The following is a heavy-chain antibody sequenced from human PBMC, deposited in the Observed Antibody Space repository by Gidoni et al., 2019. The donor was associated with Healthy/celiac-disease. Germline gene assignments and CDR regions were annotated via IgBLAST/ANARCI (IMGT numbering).Heavy chain of an antibody. CDR1: GFTFDDYA. CDR2: ISWNSGSI. V-gene: IGHV3-9*01. Sequence: EVQLVESGGGLVQPGRSLRLSCAASGFTFDDYAMHWVRQAPGKGLEWVSGISWNSGSIGYADSVKGRFTISRDNAKNSLYLQMNSLRAEDTALYYCAKDIYAAPYFDWLGYAFDIWGQGTMVTVSS. CDR3: AKDIYAAPYFDWLGYAFDI. D-gene: IGHD3-9*01. J-gene: IGHJ3*02.